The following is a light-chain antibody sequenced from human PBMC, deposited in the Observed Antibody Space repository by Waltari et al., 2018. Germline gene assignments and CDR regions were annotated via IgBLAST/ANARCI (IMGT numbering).Light chain of an antibody. CDR3: QKVNSPYT. V-gene: IGKV3-20*01. J-gene: IGKJ2*01. Sequence: ESVLTPSPGTLSLSPGERATLSCRASQSIGNNYLAWYQQNPGQAPRLRIYAAAIRATGIPDRFSGSGSGTDFTLTISRLEPEDFATYYCQKVNSPYTFGQGTKLEIK. CDR2: AAA. CDR1: QSIGNNY.